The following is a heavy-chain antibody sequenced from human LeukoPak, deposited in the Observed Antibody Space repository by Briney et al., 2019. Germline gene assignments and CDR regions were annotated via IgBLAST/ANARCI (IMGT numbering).Heavy chain of an antibody. CDR3: ARDYRCSSASCKDRTFDY. J-gene: IGHJ4*02. V-gene: IGHV3-11*01. CDR2: ISRSGYII. Sequence: GGSLRLSCAASGFIFNDYYMSWIRQAPGKGLEWVSYISRSGYIISYADSVKGRFTISRDSAENTLFLQMDSLRVEDSAVYYCARDYRCSSASCKDRTFDYWGQGTLVTVSS. D-gene: IGHD2-2*01. CDR1: GFIFNDYY.